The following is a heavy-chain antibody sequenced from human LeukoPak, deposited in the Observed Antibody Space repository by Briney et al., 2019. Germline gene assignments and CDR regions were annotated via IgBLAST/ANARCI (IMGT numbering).Heavy chain of an antibody. CDR2: IRTKTNSYAT. D-gene: IGHD2-15*01. J-gene: IGHJ4*02. V-gene: IGHV3-73*01. CDR3: TSAPYCSGGSCFPASLDY. CDR1: GFTFTNVW. Sequence: GGSLRLSCVASGFTFTNVWMSWVRQAPGKGLEWVGRIRTKTNSYATAYAASVKGRFTISRDDSKNTAYLQMNSLKTEDTALYYCTSAPYCSGGSCFPASLDYWGQGTLVTVSS.